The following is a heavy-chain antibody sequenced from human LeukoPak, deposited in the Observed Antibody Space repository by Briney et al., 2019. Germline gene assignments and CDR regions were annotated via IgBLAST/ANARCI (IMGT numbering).Heavy chain of an antibody. CDR1: GFTFSGYA. J-gene: IGHJ4*02. Sequence: PGGSLRLFCAASGFTFSGYAMNWVRQDPGKGPEGVAFIRYDGSNAYYADSVKGRFTISRDNSKNTLYLQINSLRVEDTAVYYCAKGGTNDMATSFWGLGTLVTVSS. CDR2: IRYDGSNA. V-gene: IGHV3-30*02. CDR3: AKGGTNDMATSF. D-gene: IGHD5-24*01.